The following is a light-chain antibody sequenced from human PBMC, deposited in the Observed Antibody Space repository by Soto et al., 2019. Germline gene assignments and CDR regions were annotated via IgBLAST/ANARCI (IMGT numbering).Light chain of an antibody. CDR2: EVT. CDR3: SSFAGTNSFV. Sequence: QSALTQPASVSGSPGQSIAISCTGTRSDVGAYNYVSWYQQHPGKAPKLIIYEVTRRPSGVPDRIFGSKSYTTASLTVSGLQAEDEADYYCSSFAGTNSFVFGTGTKLTVL. CDR1: RSDVGAYNY. J-gene: IGLJ1*01. V-gene: IGLV2-8*01.